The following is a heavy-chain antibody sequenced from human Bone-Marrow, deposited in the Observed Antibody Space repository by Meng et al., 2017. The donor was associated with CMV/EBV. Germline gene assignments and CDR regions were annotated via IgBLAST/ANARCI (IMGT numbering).Heavy chain of an antibody. V-gene: IGHV1-18*01. Sequence: ASVKVSCKASGYTFTSYGISWVRQAPGQGLEWMGWISAYNGNTNYAQKLQGRVTMTTDTSTSTAYMERSRLRSDDTAVYYCARGWKGGRLEYGMDVWVQGTTVTVSS. CDR2: ISAYNGNT. D-gene: IGHD1-1*01. J-gene: IGHJ6*02. CDR3: ARGWKGGRLEYGMDV. CDR1: GYTFTSYG.